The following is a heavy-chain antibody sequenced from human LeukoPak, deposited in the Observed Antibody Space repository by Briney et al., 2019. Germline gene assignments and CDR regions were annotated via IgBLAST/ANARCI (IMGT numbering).Heavy chain of an antibody. V-gene: IGHV3-7*01. D-gene: IGHD1-26*01. Sequence: GGSLRLSCAASGFPYDVQTMSWVRQAPGKGLDWVASMREDGSIIHYVDSVKGRFTISRDNPKNSLYLQMNSLRAEDTAVYYCARGGATRGRFENWGQGTLVTVSS. J-gene: IGHJ4*02. CDR3: ARGGATRGRFEN. CDR1: GFPYDVQT. CDR2: MREDGSII.